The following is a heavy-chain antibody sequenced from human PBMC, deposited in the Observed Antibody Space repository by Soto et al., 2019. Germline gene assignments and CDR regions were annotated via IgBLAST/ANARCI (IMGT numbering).Heavy chain of an antibody. CDR1: GFTFSDYY. Sequence: GGSLRLSCAASGFTFSDYYISWIRQAPGKGLEWVSHISPNSSYTNYAVSVKGRFTISRDNAKNSVYLQMNSLRAEDTAVYYCARNHIAASGTSAYDIWGQGTMVTVSS. J-gene: IGHJ3*02. D-gene: IGHD6-13*01. CDR2: ISPNSSYT. V-gene: IGHV3-11*06. CDR3: ARNHIAASGTSAYDI.